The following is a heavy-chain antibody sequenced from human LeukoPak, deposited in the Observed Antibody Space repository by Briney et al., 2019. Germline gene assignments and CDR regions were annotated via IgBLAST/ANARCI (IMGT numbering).Heavy chain of an antibody. CDR2: ISSSSYI. CDR1: GFTFSSYS. V-gene: IGHV3-21*01. CDR3: ARDQKRSSVAERGY. D-gene: IGHD6-19*01. Sequence: GGSLRLSCAASGFTFSSYSMNWVRQAPGTGLEWVSSISSSSYIYYADSVKGRFTISRDNAKNSLYLQMNSLRAEDTAVYYCARDQKRSSVAERGYWGQGTLVTVSS. J-gene: IGHJ4*02.